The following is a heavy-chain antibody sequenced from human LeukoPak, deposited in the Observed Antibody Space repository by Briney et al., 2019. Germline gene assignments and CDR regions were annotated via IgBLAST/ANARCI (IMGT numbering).Heavy chain of an antibody. D-gene: IGHD4-23*01. CDR1: GFTFSSYA. CDR3: AKDRSTVVTRGIDY. Sequence: GGSLRLSCAASGFTFSSYAMTWDRQAPGKGLEWVSSISGSDGSTYYADSVKGRSTISRDNSKNTLYLQVNSLRAEDTAIYYCAKDRSTVVTRGIDYWGQGTLVTVSS. J-gene: IGHJ4*02. CDR2: ISGSDGST. V-gene: IGHV3-23*01.